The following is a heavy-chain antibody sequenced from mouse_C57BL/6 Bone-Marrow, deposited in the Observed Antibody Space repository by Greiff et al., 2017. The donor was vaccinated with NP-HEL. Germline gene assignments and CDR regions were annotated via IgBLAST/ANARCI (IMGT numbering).Heavy chain of an antibody. V-gene: IGHV1-81*01. CDR1: GYTFTSYG. D-gene: IGHD1-1*01. J-gene: IGHJ2*01. CDR2: IYPRSGNT. Sequence: VQLKESGAELARPGASVKLSCKASGYTFTSYGISWVKQRTGQGLEWIGEIYPRSGNTYYNEKFKGKATLTADKSSSTAYMELRSLTSEDSAVYFCARGGYGHFDYWGQGTTLTVSS. CDR3: ARGGYGHFDY.